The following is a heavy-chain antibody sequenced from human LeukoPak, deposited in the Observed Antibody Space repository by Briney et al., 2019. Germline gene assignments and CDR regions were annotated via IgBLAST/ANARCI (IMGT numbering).Heavy chain of an antibody. J-gene: IGHJ4*02. Sequence: LTGGSLRLSCAVSGFTVSSNYMSWVRQAPGKGLEWVSLIYSGGSTYYADSVKGRFTISRDNSKNTLYLQMNTLRAEDTAVYYCARRAGGYSRPYDYWGQGTLVTVSS. CDR3: ARRAGGYSRPYDY. CDR1: GFTVSSNY. CDR2: IYSGGST. D-gene: IGHD4-23*01. V-gene: IGHV3-53*01.